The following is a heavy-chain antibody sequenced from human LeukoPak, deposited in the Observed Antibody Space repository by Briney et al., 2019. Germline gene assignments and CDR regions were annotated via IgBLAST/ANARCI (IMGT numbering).Heavy chain of an antibody. CDR3: AKSSYYDSSGYYREYYFDF. CDR2: ISGSGGST. D-gene: IGHD3-22*01. J-gene: IGHJ4*02. Sequence: SGGSLRLSCAASGFSFSSYAMSWVRQAPGKGLEWVSAISGSGGSTYYADSVKGRFTISRDNSKDTLYLQMNSLRDEDTAVYYCAKSSYYDSSGYYREYYFDFWGQGTLVTVSS. CDR1: GFSFSSYA. V-gene: IGHV3-23*01.